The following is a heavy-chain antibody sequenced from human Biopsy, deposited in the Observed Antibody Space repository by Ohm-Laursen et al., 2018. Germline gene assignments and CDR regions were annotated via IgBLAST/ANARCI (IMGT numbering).Heavy chain of an antibody. CDR2: IYYSGTT. J-gene: IGHJ5*01. D-gene: IGHD3-3*01. CDR3: ARVRGGFLEWFDY. Sequence: TLSLTCTVSGDSISSYYWSWIRQPPGKVMEWIASIYYSGTTHKNPSLKSRVTISVDTSQGLLSLDLSSVTAADTAVYYCARVRGGFLEWFDYWGQGTLVTVSS. V-gene: IGHV4-59*01. CDR1: GDSISSYY.